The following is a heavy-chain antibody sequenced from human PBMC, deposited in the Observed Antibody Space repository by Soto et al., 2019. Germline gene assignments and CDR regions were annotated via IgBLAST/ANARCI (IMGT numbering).Heavy chain of an antibody. V-gene: IGHV4-34*01. D-gene: IGHD6-13*01. CDR1: GGSFSGYY. Sequence: PSETRSLTCAVYGGSFSGYYWSWIRQPPGKGLEWIGEINHSGSTNYNPSLKSRVTISVDTSKNQFSLKLSSVTAADTAVYYCARGLYSSSWYPNWFDPWGQGTLVTVSS. CDR2: INHSGST. CDR3: ARGLYSSSWYPNWFDP. J-gene: IGHJ5*02.